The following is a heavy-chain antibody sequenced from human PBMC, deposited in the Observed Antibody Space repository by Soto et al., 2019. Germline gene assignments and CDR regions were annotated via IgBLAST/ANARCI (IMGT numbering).Heavy chain of an antibody. J-gene: IGHJ4*02. CDR1: GFTFSSYA. CDR3: AKDGLITNIPMNCREEGRIFDC. D-gene: IGHD3-22*01. CDR2: ISGSGGST. Sequence: EVQLLESGGGLVQPGGSLRLSCAASGFTFSSYAMSWVRQAPGKGLECVSAISGSGGSTYYADSVKGRFTISRDNSKNTQYLKMISLRTENPAVDYCAKDGLITNIPMNCREEGRIFDCWGQGTLVTVSS. V-gene: IGHV3-23*01.